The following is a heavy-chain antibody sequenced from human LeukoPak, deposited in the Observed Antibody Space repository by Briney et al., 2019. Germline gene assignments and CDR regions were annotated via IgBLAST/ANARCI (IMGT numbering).Heavy chain of an antibody. Sequence: WASVKVSCKASRYTFTSYGISWVRQAPGQGLEWMGWISAYNGNTNYAQKLQGRVTMTTDTSTSTAYMELRSLRSDDTAVYYCARVFRLSGVFSLKKYYFDYWGQGTLVTVSS. CDR1: RYTFTSYG. CDR2: ISAYNGNT. D-gene: IGHD7-27*01. V-gene: IGHV1-18*01. J-gene: IGHJ4*02. CDR3: ARVFRLSGVFSLKKYYFDY.